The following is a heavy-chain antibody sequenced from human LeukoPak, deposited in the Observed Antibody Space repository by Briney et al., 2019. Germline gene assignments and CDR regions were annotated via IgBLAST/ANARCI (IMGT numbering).Heavy chain of an antibody. CDR2: INHSGST. Sequence: SETLSLTCAVYGGSFSGYYWSWIRQPPGKGLEWIGEINHSGSTNYNPSLKSRVTISLDTSKNQFSLNLTSVTAADTAVYYCARFTPQGYGWGGYNRFDPWGQGTLVTVSS. CDR1: GGSFSGYY. V-gene: IGHV4-34*01. CDR3: ARFTPQGYGWGGYNRFDP. D-gene: IGHD3-16*01. J-gene: IGHJ5*02.